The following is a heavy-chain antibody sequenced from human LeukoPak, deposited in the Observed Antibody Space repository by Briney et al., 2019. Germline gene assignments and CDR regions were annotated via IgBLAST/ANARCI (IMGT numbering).Heavy chain of an antibody. CDR3: ARGLDGSGWFDP. J-gene: IGHJ5*02. Sequence: ASAKVSCKASGYTFTSYDINWVRQATGQGLGWMGWKNPNSGNTGYAQKFQGRLTITRNTSISTAYMELSSLRSEDTAVYYCARGLDGSGWFDPWGQGTLVTVSS. D-gene: IGHD1-26*01. CDR2: KNPNSGNT. V-gene: IGHV1-8*03. CDR1: GYTFTSYD.